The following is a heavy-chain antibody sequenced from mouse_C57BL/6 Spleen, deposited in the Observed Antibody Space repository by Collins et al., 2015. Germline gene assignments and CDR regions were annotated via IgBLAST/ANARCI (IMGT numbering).Heavy chain of an antibody. V-gene: IGHV5-4*01. J-gene: IGHJ1*03. Sequence: VRQTPEKRLEWVATISDGGSYTYYPDNVKGRFTISRDNAKNNLYLQMSHLKSEDTAMYYCARADYYGSSYWYFDVWGTGTTVTVSS. CDR3: ARADYYGSSYWYFDV. D-gene: IGHD1-1*01. CDR2: ISDGGSYT.